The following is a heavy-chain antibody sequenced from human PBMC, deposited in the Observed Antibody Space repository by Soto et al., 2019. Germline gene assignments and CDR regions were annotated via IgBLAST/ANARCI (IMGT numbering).Heavy chain of an antibody. CDR1: GFTFSTYA. Sequence: EVQLLESGGGLVQPGGSLRVSCAASGFTFSTYAMNWVRQAPGKGLEWVSAISGSGGSTYYADSVKGRFTISRDNSKNTRDLQMTSRGAEDTAVYYCAKGATSGWYGGHFDCWGQGTLVTVSS. CDR2: ISGSGGST. CDR3: AKGATSGWYGGHFDC. V-gene: IGHV3-23*01. D-gene: IGHD6-13*01. J-gene: IGHJ4*02.